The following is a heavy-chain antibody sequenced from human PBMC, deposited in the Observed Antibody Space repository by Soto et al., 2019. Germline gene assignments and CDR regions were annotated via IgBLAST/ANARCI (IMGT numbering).Heavy chain of an antibody. CDR3: SYRHRLDRDRGTFDP. D-gene: IGHD6-19*01. CDR2: IYWDNDK. CDR1: GFSLSSGVG. J-gene: IGHJ5*02. V-gene: IGHV2-5*02. Sequence: QITLKESGPTLVKPTETLTLTCTFSGFSLSSGVGVGWVRQPPGKALEWLAVIYWDNDKRSSPSLKSRLTITKDTSKNQVFLTMTNMDPVDTASHCPSYRHRLDRDRGTFDPWGPGTLVTVSS.